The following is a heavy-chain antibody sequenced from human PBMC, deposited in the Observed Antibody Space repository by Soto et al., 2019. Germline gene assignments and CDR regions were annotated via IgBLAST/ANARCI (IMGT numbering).Heavy chain of an antibody. J-gene: IGHJ2*01. CDR3: AKAGGFGGYWYFDL. D-gene: IGHD3-10*01. V-gene: IGHV3-23*01. CDR2: ISGSGGST. Sequence: EVQLLESGGGLVQPGGSLRLSCAASGFTFSSYAMSWVRQAPGKGLEWVSAISGSGGSTYYADSVKGRFTISRDNSXNTLYRQMNGLRAEDTAVYYCAKAGGFGGYWYFDLWGRGTLVTVSS. CDR1: GFTFSSYA.